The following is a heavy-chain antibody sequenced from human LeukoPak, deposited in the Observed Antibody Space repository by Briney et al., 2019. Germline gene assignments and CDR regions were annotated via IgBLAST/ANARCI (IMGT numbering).Heavy chain of an antibody. D-gene: IGHD3-22*01. Sequence: ASVKVSCKASGYTFTRYAMNWVRQAPGQGPEWMGWVNTNTGNPTYAQGFTGRFVFSLDTSVSTAFLQITSLKAEDTAVYYCARAPYDSSGYYVYWGQGTLVTVS. CDR1: GYTFTRYA. J-gene: IGHJ4*02. V-gene: IGHV7-4-1*02. CDR2: VNTNTGNP. CDR3: ARAPYDSSGYYVY.